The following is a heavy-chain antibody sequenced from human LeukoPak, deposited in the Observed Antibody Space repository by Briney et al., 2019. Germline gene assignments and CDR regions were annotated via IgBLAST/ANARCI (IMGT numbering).Heavy chain of an antibody. CDR1: GFTFTSYW. CDR3: ARSSYYCFDS. V-gene: IGHV3-7*01. J-gene: IGHJ4*02. D-gene: IGHD2-21*01. Sequence: GGSLRLSCAASGFTFTSYWMYWVRQAPGKGLEWVADIKEDGSEKYYVDSVKGRFTISRDNAKNSLYLQMNSLRAEDTAVYYCARSSYYCFDSWGQGTLVTVSS. CDR2: IKEDGSEK.